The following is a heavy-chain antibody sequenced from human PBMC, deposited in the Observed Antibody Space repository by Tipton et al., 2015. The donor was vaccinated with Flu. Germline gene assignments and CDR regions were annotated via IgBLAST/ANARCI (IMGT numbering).Heavy chain of an antibody. J-gene: IGHJ4*02. D-gene: IGHD3-10*01. V-gene: IGHV3-7*04. CDR1: GFTFSTYW. Sequence: QLVQSGGGLVQPGGSLRLSCAASGFTFSTYWMTWIRQAPGKGLEWVAVIKPDGSETHYLGSVKGRFTLSRDNAKNSVSLQMSNLRVEDTAVYYCVRAIAASGSFWGQGTLVTVSS. CDR2: IKPDGSET. CDR3: VRAIAASGSF.